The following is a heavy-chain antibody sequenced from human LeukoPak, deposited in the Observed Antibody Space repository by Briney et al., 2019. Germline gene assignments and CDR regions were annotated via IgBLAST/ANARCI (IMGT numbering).Heavy chain of an antibody. CDR1: GFTFSSYS. CDR2: ISSRSTNI. J-gene: IGHJ6*03. V-gene: IGHV3-21*01. D-gene: IGHD3-9*01. CDR3: ARDGPPDFDWLLRTRDSYYYMDV. Sequence: GGSPRLSCAASGFTFSSYSMNWVRRAPGKGLEWVSSISSRSTNIYYADSVKGRFTISRDNAKNSLYLQMNGLRAEDTAVYYCARDGPPDFDWLLRTRDSYYYMDVWGKGTTVTVSS.